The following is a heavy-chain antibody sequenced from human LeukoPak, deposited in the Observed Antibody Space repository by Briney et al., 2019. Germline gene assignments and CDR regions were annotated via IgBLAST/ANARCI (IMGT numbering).Heavy chain of an antibody. D-gene: IGHD3-9*01. CDR1: GYTFTSYG. CDR2: ISAYNGNT. Sequence: ASVKVSCKASGYTFTSYGISWVRQAPGQGLEWMRCISAYNGNTNYAQKLQGRVTMTTDTSTSTAYMELRSLRSDDTAVYYCAREDYDILTMAGYYGMDVWGQGTTVTVSS. CDR3: AREDYDILTMAGYYGMDV. V-gene: IGHV1-18*01. J-gene: IGHJ6*02.